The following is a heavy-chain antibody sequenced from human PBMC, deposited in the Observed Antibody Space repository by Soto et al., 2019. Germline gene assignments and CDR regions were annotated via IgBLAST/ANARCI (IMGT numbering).Heavy chain of an antibody. V-gene: IGHV4-30-4*01. CDR3: ARAHRYYDYPDI. CDR2: IHYSETI. CDR1: GASVNSGDYY. J-gene: IGHJ3*02. Sequence: QVQLQESGPGLVKASQTLSLTCTVSGASVNSGDYYWSWVRQPPGRGLEWIGYIHYSETIYYNPSLKSRVKILVETFKNQFSLEVSSVTAADTAVYYSARAHRYYDYPDIWGQGTTVTVSS. D-gene: IGHD3-22*01.